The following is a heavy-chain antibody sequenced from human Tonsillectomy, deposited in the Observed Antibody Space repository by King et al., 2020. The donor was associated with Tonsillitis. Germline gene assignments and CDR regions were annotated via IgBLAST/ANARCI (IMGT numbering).Heavy chain of an antibody. Sequence: VQLVESGGGLVQPGGSLRLSCAASGFTFSSYSMNWVRQAPGKGLEWVSYISSSSSTIYYADSVKGRFTISRDNAKNSLYLQMNSLRAEDTAVYYCARDPPMTTVTTGGFWGQGTLVTVSS. D-gene: IGHD4-17*01. CDR3: ARDPPMTTVTTGGF. CDR2: ISSSSSTI. CDR1: GFTFSSYS. J-gene: IGHJ4*02. V-gene: IGHV3-48*01.